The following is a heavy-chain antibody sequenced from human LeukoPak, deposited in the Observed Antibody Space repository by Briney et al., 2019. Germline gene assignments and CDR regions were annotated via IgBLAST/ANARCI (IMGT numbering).Heavy chain of an antibody. J-gene: IGHJ6*03. V-gene: IGHV4-4*07. D-gene: IGHD2-2*01. CDR2: IYTSGSP. CDR1: GGSISSYY. Sequence: SETLSLTCTVSGGSISSYYWSWIRQPAGKGLEWIGRIYTSGSPNYNPSLKSRVTISVDTSKTPFSLKLRSVTAADTAVYYCARDRRDYCSSTSCYPYYYYYYYMDVWGKGTTVTVSS. CDR3: ARDRRDYCSSTSCYPYYYYYYYMDV.